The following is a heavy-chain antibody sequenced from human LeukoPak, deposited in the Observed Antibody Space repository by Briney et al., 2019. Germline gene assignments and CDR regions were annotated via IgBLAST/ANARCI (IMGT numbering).Heavy chain of an antibody. D-gene: IGHD3-10*01. Sequence: MPSETLSLTCTVSGGSISSYYWSWIRQPAGKGLEWIGRIYTSGSTNYNPSLKSRVTMSVDTSKNQFSLKLSSVTAADTAVYYRARAKFSTYYPQGFYFDYWGQGTLVTVSS. CDR2: IYTSGST. V-gene: IGHV4-4*07. J-gene: IGHJ4*02. CDR3: ARAKFSTYYPQGFYFDY. CDR1: GGSISSYY.